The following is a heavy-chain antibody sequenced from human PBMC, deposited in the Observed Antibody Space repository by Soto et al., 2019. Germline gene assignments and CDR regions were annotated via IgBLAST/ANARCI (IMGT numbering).Heavy chain of an antibody. Sequence: QVQLQESGPGLVKPSGTLSLTCAVSGVSIGSHDWWTWVRQPPGKGLEWIGESHQSGNTNYNSSLESRVTISLGQSKNHFSLQLSSVTVADTAVYYCATRDTGRVYWGQGTLVTVSS. J-gene: IGHJ4*02. CDR2: SHQSGNT. CDR1: GVSIGSHDW. D-gene: IGHD5-18*01. V-gene: IGHV4-4*02. CDR3: ATRDTGRVY.